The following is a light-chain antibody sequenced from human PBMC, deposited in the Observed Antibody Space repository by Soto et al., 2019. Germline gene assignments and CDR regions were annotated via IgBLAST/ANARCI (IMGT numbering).Light chain of an antibody. CDR3: QQYNNWPRT. CDR1: QSVSIT. Sequence: EIVMTQSPATLSVSPGERATLSCRASQSVSITLAWYQQKPGQAPRLLIYGASSRATGIPARFSGSGSGTEFTLTISSLQSEDSAVYFCQQYNNWPRTFGQGTKVDI. V-gene: IGKV3-15*01. CDR2: GAS. J-gene: IGKJ1*01.